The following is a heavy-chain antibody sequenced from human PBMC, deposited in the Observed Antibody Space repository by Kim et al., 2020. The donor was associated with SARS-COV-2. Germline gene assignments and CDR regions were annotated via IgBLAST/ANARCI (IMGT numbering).Heavy chain of an antibody. Sequence: GGSLRLSCAASGFTFDDYAMHWVRQAPRKGLEWVSLISGDGGSTYYADSVKGRFTISRDNSKNSLYLQMNSLRTEDTALYYCAKDIFEFYYDSSGYYYYYGMDVWGQGTTVTVSS. CDR3: AKDIFEFYYDSSGYYYYYGMDV. D-gene: IGHD3-22*01. J-gene: IGHJ6*02. V-gene: IGHV3-43*02. CDR2: ISGDGGST. CDR1: GFTFDDYA.